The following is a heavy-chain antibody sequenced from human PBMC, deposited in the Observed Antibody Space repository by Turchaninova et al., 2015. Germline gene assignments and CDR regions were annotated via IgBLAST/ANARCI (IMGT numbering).Heavy chain of an antibody. J-gene: IGHJ4*02. CDR2: ISSSSRYI. D-gene: IGHD3-10*01. CDR3: ARDLNFYASGEGVDY. CDR1: GFTFSTYS. Sequence: EVQLVESGGGLVKPGGSLRLSCSASGFTFSTYSMNWVRQAPGKGLEWVSSISSSSRYIHYADSVKGRFTISRDNAENSLYLQMNSLRAEDTAVYYCARDLNFYASGEGVDYWGQGTLVTVSS. V-gene: IGHV3-21*01.